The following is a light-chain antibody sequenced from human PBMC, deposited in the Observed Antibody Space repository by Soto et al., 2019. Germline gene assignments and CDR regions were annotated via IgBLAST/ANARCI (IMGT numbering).Light chain of an antibody. CDR1: QTVSSY. Sequence: IVLTQYKGTLVLSPGDRATLSCRASQTVSSYLLWYQQKPGQAPRLLIYDASNRASGTPARFSGSGSETDFTLTISSLEPEDFAVYYCQHRMNWPLTFGQGTMVDIK. V-gene: IGKV3-11*01. CDR2: DAS. CDR3: QHRMNWPLT. J-gene: IGKJ1*01.